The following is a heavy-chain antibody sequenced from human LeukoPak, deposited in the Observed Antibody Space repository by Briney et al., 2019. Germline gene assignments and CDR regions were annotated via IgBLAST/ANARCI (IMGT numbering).Heavy chain of an antibody. V-gene: IGHV3-48*02. Sequence: GGCLRLSCAASGFTFSSCSMNWVRQAPGKGLEWISYISTSRGHIYYADSVKGRFTISRDNAKNSLYLQMNSLRDEDTAVYYCASSPEAVTGTFDYWGRGTLVTVSS. D-gene: IGHD6-19*01. CDR2: ISTSRGHI. J-gene: IGHJ4*02. CDR1: GFTFSSCS. CDR3: ASSPEAVTGTFDY.